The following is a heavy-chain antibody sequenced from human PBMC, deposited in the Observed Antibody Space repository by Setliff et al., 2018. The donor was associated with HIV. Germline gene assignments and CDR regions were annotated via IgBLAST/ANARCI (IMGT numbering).Heavy chain of an antibody. CDR2: INSDGSIT. V-gene: IGHV3-20*04. J-gene: IGHJ4*02. CDR1: GFTFDDYA. Sequence: GGSLRLSCAASGFTFDDYAMYWVRQAPGKGLVWVSRINSDGSITDYADSVKGRFTISRDDSKNTLSLQMSSLRAEDTALYYCARQPLHCSSINCYGAVYDNWGQGTLVTVSS. D-gene: IGHD2-2*01. CDR3: ARQPLHCSSINCYGAVYDN.